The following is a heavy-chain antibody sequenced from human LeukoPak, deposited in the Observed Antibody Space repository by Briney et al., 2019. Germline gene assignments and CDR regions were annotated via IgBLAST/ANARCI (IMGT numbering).Heavy chain of an antibody. CDR2: IYYERIP. CDR1: GDSISTYY. Sequence: SETLSLTCTVSGDSISTYYWSWIRQPPGKGLEWIGYIYYERIPNYTPSLKSRVTMSVDTSKNQFSLKLTSVTAADTAVYYCARGGKNYHDSAGPFDYWGQGALVTVSS. CDR3: ARGGKNYHDSAGPFDY. V-gene: IGHV4-59*01. J-gene: IGHJ4*02. D-gene: IGHD3-22*01.